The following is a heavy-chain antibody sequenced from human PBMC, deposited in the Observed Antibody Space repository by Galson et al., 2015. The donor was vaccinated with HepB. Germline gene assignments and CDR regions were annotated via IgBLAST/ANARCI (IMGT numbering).Heavy chain of an antibody. CDR2: IYSGGST. J-gene: IGHJ6*03. CDR3: ARDNRSSSIAAPSWRYYYYMDV. V-gene: IGHV3-53*01. D-gene: IGHD6-6*01. Sequence: SLRLSCAASGFTVSSNYMSWVRQAPGKGLEWVSVIYSGGSTYYADSVKGRFTISRDNSKSTLYLQMNSLRAEDTAVYYCARDNRSSSIAAPSWRYYYYMDVWGKGTTVTVSS. CDR1: GFTVSSNY.